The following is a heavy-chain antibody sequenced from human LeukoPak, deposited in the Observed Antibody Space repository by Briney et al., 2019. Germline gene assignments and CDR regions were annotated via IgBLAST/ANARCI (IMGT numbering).Heavy chain of an antibody. Sequence: GASVKVSCKASGYTFTNYHIHWVRQAPGQGLEWMGWINPNSGGTKYAQKFQGRVTMTRDTPITTGYMELSSLRSDDTAVYYCARGITVVTPDFWGQGTLVTVSS. J-gene: IGHJ4*02. V-gene: IGHV1-2*02. CDR2: INPNSGGT. CDR3: ARGITVVTPDF. D-gene: IGHD4-23*01. CDR1: GYTFTNYH.